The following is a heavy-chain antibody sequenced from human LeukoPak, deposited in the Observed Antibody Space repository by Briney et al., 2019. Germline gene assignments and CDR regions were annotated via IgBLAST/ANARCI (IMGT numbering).Heavy chain of an antibody. D-gene: IGHD3-22*01. CDR2: FYVGVGP. CDR1: GGSMYSNY. J-gene: IGHJ6*03. Sequence: PSETLSLTCSVSGGSMYSNYWSWIRQTAGKGLEWIGRFYVGVGPNYNPSFKGRVTMSVDTSKNQLVLKLSAVTAADTAVYYCARMRPYDSTGYSPGHYMDVWGKGTTVTVYS. CDR3: ARMRPYDSTGYSPGHYMDV. V-gene: IGHV4-4*07.